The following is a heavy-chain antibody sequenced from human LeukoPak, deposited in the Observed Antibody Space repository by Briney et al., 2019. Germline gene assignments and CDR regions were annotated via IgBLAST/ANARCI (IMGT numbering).Heavy chain of an antibody. J-gene: IGHJ4*02. CDR3: VKSGGYGLIDY. Sequence: PSETLSLTCAVSGASISGSGYYLGWIRQPPGKGLEWIGNIYYTGSTYYNASLQSRVTISIDTSKNQYSLRLNSVTAADTAMYYCVKSGGYGLIDYWGQGTLVTVSS. V-gene: IGHV4-39*01. CDR1: GASISGSGYY. D-gene: IGHD1-26*01. CDR2: IYYTGST.